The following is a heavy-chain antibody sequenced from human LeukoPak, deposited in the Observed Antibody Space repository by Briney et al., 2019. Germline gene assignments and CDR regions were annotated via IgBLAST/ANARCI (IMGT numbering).Heavy chain of an antibody. V-gene: IGHV4-59*01. D-gene: IGHD4-23*01. CDR3: ARDPAGNFGGAAYYFDS. CDR2: IYYSGST. J-gene: IGHJ4*02. Sequence: PSETLSLTCSVSGGTISTYYWTWIRQPPGKGLEWIGYIYYSGSTQYNPSLKSRVTMSVETSKNQFSLSLTSVTAADTAVYYCARDPAGNFGGAAYYFDSWGPGTLVTVS. CDR1: GGTISTYY.